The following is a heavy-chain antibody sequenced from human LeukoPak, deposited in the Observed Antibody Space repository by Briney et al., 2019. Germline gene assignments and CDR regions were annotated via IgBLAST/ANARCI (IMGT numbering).Heavy chain of an antibody. CDR3: ARVEAAAGSFDY. Sequence: SETLSLTCTVSGGSISSYYWSWIRQPPGKGLEWIGEINHSGSTNYNPSLKSRVTISVDTSKNQFSLKLSSVTAADTAVYYCARVEAAAGSFDYWGQGTLVTVSS. D-gene: IGHD6-13*01. V-gene: IGHV4-34*01. J-gene: IGHJ4*02. CDR1: GGSISSYY. CDR2: INHSGST.